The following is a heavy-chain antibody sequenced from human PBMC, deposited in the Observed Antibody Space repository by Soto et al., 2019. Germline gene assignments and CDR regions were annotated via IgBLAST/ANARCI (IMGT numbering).Heavy chain of an antibody. CDR1: GFPFDDHA. J-gene: IGHJ4*02. V-gene: IGHV3-9*01. D-gene: IGHD7-27*01. CDR2: ISWSSDDV. CDR3: AKDRKSYLPRDWGLEN. Sequence: EVQLVESGGGVGQFGRSLRLSCEASGFPFDDHAMHWVLQVPGKGLEWVSGISWSSDDVGYVDSVKGRFTISRDNVGNFLYLQIDSLTTDDKAVYFCAKDRKSYLPRDWGLENWGQGTLVNVSS.